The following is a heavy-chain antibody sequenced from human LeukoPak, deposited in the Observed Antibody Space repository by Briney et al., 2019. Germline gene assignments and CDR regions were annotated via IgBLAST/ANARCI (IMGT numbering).Heavy chain of an antibody. CDR3: ARDSGYCSGGSCYFDAFDI. J-gene: IGHJ3*02. D-gene: IGHD2-15*01. V-gene: IGHV4-59*01. CDR2: IYYSGST. CDR1: GFTFSIYA. Sequence: GSLRLSCAASGFTFSIYAMSWIRQPPGKGLEWIGYIYYSGSTNYNPSLKSRVTISVDTSKNQFSLKLSSVTAADTAVYYCARDSGYCSGGSCYFDAFDIWGQGTMVTVSS.